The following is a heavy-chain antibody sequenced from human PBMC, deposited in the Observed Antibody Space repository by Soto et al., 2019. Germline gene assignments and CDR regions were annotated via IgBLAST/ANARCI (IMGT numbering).Heavy chain of an antibody. CDR2: IYYSGST. V-gene: IGHV4-39*01. CDR3: ARQEPGITIFGVVLNWFDP. D-gene: IGHD3-3*01. Sequence: SETLSLTCTVSGGSISSSSYYWGWIRQPPGKGLEWIGSIYYSGSTYYNPSLKSRVTISVDTSKNQFSLKLSSVTAADTAVYYCARQEPGITIFGVVLNWFDPWGQGTLVTVSS. CDR1: GGSISSSSYY. J-gene: IGHJ5*02.